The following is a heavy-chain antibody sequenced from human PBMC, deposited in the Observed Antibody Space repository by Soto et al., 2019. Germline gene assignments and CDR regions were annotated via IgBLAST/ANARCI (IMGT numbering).Heavy chain of an antibody. Sequence: GGSLRLSCAASGFTFDDYTMHWVRQAPGKGLEWVSLISWDGGSTYYADSVKGRFTISRDNSKNSLYLQMNSLRTEDTALFYCSKFFTMVRGVIILIGGLDVWGQGTTVTVSS. CDR1: GFTFDDYT. CDR3: SKFFTMVRGVIILIGGLDV. D-gene: IGHD3-10*01. J-gene: IGHJ6*02. V-gene: IGHV3-43*01. CDR2: ISWDGGST.